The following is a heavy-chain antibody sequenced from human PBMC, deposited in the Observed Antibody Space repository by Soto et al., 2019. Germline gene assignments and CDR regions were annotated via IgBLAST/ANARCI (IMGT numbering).Heavy chain of an antibody. CDR1: GGSISSGGYS. D-gene: IGHD6-13*01. V-gene: IGHV4-30-2*01. CDR3: ASSHAGAHITAAVH. Sequence: QLQLQESGSGLVKPSQTLSLTCAVSGGSISSGGYSWSWIRQPPGKGLEWIGYIYHSRSTYYNPALTSRVTISVDRSKNQCSLKLNSVTAAETAVYYCASSHAGAHITAAVHWGQGTLVTVSS. CDR2: IYHSRST. J-gene: IGHJ4*02.